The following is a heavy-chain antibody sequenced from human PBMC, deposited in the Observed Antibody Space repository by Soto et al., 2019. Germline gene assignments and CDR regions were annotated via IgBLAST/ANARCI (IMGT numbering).Heavy chain of an antibody. CDR1: VASVSSPTHY. J-gene: IGHJ6*02. CDR3: ARTRDNNINYYYALDV. Sequence: PSETLSLTCTVSVASVSSPTHYWNWIRQSPGRGLEWIGFVYYSGITNYSPSLKSRVTISLDTSKDQFSLRLTSVTASDTAVYYCARTRDNNINYYYALDVWGQGTTVTVSS. V-gene: IGHV4-61*01. CDR2: VYYSGIT. D-gene: IGHD1-20*01.